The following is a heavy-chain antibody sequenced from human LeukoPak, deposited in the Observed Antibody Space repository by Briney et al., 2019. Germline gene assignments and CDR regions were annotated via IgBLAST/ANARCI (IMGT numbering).Heavy chain of an antibody. J-gene: IGHJ4*02. Sequence: GGSLRLSCAASGFTFSSYAMSWVRQAPGKGLEWVSAISGSGGSTYYADSVKGRFTISRDNSKNTLYLQMNSLRAEDTAVYYCTVNYCSGGSCYMLWGQGTLVTVSS. CDR3: TVNYCSGGSCYML. CDR2: ISGSGGST. CDR1: GFTFSSYA. D-gene: IGHD2-15*01. V-gene: IGHV3-23*01.